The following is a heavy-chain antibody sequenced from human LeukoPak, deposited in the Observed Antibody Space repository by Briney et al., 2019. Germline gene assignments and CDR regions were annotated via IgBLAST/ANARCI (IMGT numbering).Heavy chain of an antibody. J-gene: IGHJ4*02. D-gene: IGHD3-10*01. CDR2: IYASGSI. Sequence: SETLSLTCTVSGGSISSYYWSWIRQPAGKGLEWIGRIYASGSINYNPPLKSRVTMSLDTSKNQFSLNLSSVTAADTALYYCAREAVYYGSGSLDCWGQGTLVTVSS. CDR1: GGSISSYY. V-gene: IGHV4-4*07. CDR3: AREAVYYGSGSLDC.